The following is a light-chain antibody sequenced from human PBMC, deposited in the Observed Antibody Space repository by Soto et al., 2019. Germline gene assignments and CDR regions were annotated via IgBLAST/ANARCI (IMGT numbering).Light chain of an antibody. CDR3: SSYTTDSSVV. Sequence: QSVLTQPASVSGSPGQSITISCTGTSSDVGGYNYVSWYQQHPGKVPKLMIYDVSHRRSGVSYRFSGSKSGNTASLTISGLQAEDEADYYCSSYTTDSSVVFGGGTKLTVL. CDR2: DVS. CDR1: SSDVGGYNY. J-gene: IGLJ2*01. V-gene: IGLV2-14*01.